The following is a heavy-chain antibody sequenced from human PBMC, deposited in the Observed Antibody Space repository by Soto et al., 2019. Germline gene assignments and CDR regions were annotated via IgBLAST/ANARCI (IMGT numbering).Heavy chain of an antibody. CDR3: ARDPIESSSSGYYYYYGMDV. J-gene: IGHJ6*02. CDR1: GGSISSYY. Sequence: PSETLSLTCTVSGGSISSYYWSWIRQPAGKGLEWIGRIYTSGSTNYNPSLKSRVTMSVDTSKNQFSLKLSSVTAADTAVYYCARDPIESSSSGYYYYYGMDVWGQGTTVSVS. D-gene: IGHD6-6*01. V-gene: IGHV4-4*07. CDR2: IYTSGST.